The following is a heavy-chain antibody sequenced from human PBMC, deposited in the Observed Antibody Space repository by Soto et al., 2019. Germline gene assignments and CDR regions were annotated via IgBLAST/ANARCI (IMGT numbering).Heavy chain of an antibody. J-gene: IGHJ4*02. CDR2: VYHSGSTT. Sequence: PSETLSLTCAVSSDSISSSNWWSWVRQPPGKGLEWIGEVYHSGSTTNYNPSLKSRVTMSVDKSKNQFSLNLSSVTAADTAMYYCARHGSGPYYFDYWGRGTLVTVSS. D-gene: IGHD6-19*01. V-gene: IGHV4-4*02. CDR3: ARHGSGPYYFDY. CDR1: SDSISSSNW.